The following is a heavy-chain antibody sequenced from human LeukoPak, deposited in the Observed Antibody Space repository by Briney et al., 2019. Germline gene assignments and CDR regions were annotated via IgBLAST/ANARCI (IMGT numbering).Heavy chain of an antibody. CDR1: GFTFSSYA. J-gene: IGHJ4*02. D-gene: IGHD3-22*01. Sequence: PGGSLRLSCVVSGFTFSSYAMNWVRQAPGKGLEWVSAISGSGVTTYYADSVKGRFTFSRDNSKNTLYLQMNSLRAEDTAVYYCAKVYYYNSSGRAFDYWGQGTLVTVSS. V-gene: IGHV3-23*01. CDR3: AKVYYYNSSGRAFDY. CDR2: ISGSGVTT.